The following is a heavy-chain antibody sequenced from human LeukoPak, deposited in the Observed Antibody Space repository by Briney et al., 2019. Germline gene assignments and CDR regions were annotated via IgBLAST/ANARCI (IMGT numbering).Heavy chain of an antibody. J-gene: IGHJ4*02. Sequence: SETLSLTCTVSGGSMSNYYWSRVRQTPGKGLEWIGYISYSGSTNHNPPLKSRVTISVDTSKNRFSLRLSSVTAADTAVYYCARVHNWNARNFDYWGQGTLVTVSS. CDR3: ARVHNWNARNFDY. D-gene: IGHD1-20*01. V-gene: IGHV4-59*08. CDR2: ISYSGST. CDR1: GGSMSNYY.